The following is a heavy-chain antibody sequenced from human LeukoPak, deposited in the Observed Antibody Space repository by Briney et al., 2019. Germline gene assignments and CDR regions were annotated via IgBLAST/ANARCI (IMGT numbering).Heavy chain of an antibody. V-gene: IGHV3-7*01. CDR2: IKQDGSEK. CDR3: ARDQKYSSRKNYYYYMDV. Sequence: GGSLRLSCVASGFTFSSYWMSWVRQAPGKGLEWVANIKQDGSEKYYVDSVKGRFTISRDNAKNSLYLQMNSLRAEDTAVYYCARDQKYSSRKNYYYYMDVWGKGTTVTVSS. J-gene: IGHJ6*03. D-gene: IGHD6-13*01. CDR1: GFTFSSYW.